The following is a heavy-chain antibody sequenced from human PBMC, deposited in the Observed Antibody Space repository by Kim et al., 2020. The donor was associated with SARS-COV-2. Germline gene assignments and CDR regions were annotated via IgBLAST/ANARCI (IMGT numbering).Heavy chain of an antibody. CDR3: AREGGDFWSGYYRYYYYYGMDV. D-gene: IGHD3-3*01. CDR2: IIPIFGTA. J-gene: IGHJ6*02. V-gene: IGHV1-69*13. Sequence: SVKVSCKASGGTFSSYAISWVRQAPGQGLEWMGGIIPIFGTANYAQKFQGRVTITADESTSTAYMELSSLRSEDTAVYYCAREGGDFWSGYYRYYYYYGMDVWGQGTTVTVSS. CDR1: GGTFSSYA.